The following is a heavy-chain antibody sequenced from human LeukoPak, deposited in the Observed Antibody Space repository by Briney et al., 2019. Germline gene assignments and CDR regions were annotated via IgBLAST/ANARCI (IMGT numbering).Heavy chain of an antibody. CDR2: IKTSTGNP. J-gene: IGHJ3*01. Sequence: ASVKVSCKASGYIFTNYAMNWVRQAPGQGLEWMGYIKTSTGNPTYAQGFTGRFVFSLDTSVSTAYLQINNLKTEDTAVYYCARDQNVMVRGDVWGQGTMVTVSS. CDR3: ARDQNVMVRGDV. V-gene: IGHV7-4-1*02. CDR1: GYIFTNYA. D-gene: IGHD3-10*01.